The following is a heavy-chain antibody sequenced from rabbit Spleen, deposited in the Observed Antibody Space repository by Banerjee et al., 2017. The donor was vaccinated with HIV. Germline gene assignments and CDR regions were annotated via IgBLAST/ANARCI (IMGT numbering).Heavy chain of an antibody. J-gene: IGHJ6*01. CDR1: AFSSSSSYY. CDR3: ARDTSSSFSSYGMDL. D-gene: IGHD1-1*01. Sequence: QSLQEAGGDLLDPGASLTPTCTASAFSSSSSYYMCWVRQHPGKGLEWMACCNPASSGNPWYASWAKGRFTISKTSSTTVTLQMTSLTAADTATYFCARDTSSSFSSYGMDLWGPGTLVTVS. CDR2: CNPASSGNP. V-gene: IGHV1S40*01.